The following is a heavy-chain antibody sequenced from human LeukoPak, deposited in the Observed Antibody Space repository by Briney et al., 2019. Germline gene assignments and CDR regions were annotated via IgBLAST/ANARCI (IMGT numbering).Heavy chain of an antibody. CDR2: TSGTGDKT. CDR1: GFTFSSYA. D-gene: IGHD3-9*01. CDR3: AKVGYDNILTGDYNDYFDY. J-gene: IGHJ4*02. V-gene: IGHV3-23*01. Sequence: GGSLRLSCAASGFTFSSYAVSWVRQAPEKGLEWVSVTSGTGDKTYYAESAKGRFTIFRDNSKNTLYLQMNSLRAEDTAIYYCAKVGYDNILTGDYNDYFDYWGQGTLVTVSS.